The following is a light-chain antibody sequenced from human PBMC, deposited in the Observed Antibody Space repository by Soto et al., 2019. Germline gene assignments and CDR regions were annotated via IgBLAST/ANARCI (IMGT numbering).Light chain of an antibody. CDR2: GAF. V-gene: IGKV3-20*01. Sequence: EIVLTQSPGTLSLSPGEKATLSCKASQSVSRSYLAWYQQKFGQAPRLLIYGAFSRATGIPDRFSGSGSGTDFTLTISRLEPEDYAVYYCQQYASSPLTFGGGTKVEIK. CDR1: QSVSRSY. CDR3: QQYASSPLT. J-gene: IGKJ4*01.